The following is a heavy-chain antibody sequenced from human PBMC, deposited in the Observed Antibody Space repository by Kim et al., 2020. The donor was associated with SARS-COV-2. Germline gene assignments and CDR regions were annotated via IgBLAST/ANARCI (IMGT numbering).Heavy chain of an antibody. V-gene: IGHV1-3*01. J-gene: IGHJ6*02. CDR3: ARDRITAMYYYYGMDV. CDR2: INAGNGNT. D-gene: IGHD5-18*01. CDR1: GYTFTSYA. Sequence: ASVKVSCKASGYTFTSYAMHWVRQAPGQRLEWMGWINAGNGNTKYSQKFQGRVTITRDTSASTAYMELSSLRSEDTAVYYCARDRITAMYYYYGMDVWGQGTTVTVSS.